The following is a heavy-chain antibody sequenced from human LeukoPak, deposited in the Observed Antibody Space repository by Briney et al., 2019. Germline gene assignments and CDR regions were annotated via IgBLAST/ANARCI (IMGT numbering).Heavy chain of an antibody. J-gene: IGHJ4*02. CDR1: GYSISSGYY. CDR2: IYHSGST. V-gene: IGHV4-38-2*02. CDR3: ASTNDSSGYSGDY. D-gene: IGHD3-22*01. Sequence: SETLSLTCTVSGYSISSGYYWGWIRQPPGKGLEWIGSIYHSGSTNYNPSLKSRVTISVDKSKNQFSLKLSSVTAADTAVYYCASTNDSSGYSGDYWGQGTLVTVSS.